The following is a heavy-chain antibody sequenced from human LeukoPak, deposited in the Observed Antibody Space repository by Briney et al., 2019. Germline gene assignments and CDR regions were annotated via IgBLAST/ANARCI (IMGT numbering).Heavy chain of an antibody. CDR3: ARDLMTTVTTLGY. V-gene: IGHV1-46*01. D-gene: IGHD4-17*01. J-gene: IGHJ4*02. Sequence: ASVKVSCKTSGYSFTNYFIHWVRQAPGQGLRWLGIINPSGGYTAYAQTFQGRVTLTRDTSTSTVYMEMSSLRSDDTAVYYCARDLMTTVTTLGYWGQGTLVTVSS. CDR1: GYSFTNYF. CDR2: INPSGGYT.